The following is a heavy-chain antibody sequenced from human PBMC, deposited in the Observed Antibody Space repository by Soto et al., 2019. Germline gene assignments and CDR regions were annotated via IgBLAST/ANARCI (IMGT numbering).Heavy chain of an antibody. V-gene: IGHV4-34*01. CDR1: GGSFSGYY. Sequence: SETLSLTCAVYGGSFSGYYWSRIRQPPGKGLEWIGEINHSGSTNYNPSLKSRVTISVDTSKNQFSLKLSSVTAADTAVYYCATVTIADLSRAYYGMDVWGQGTTVTVSS. CDR2: INHSGST. J-gene: IGHJ6*02. CDR3: ATVTIADLSRAYYGMDV. D-gene: IGHD6-13*01.